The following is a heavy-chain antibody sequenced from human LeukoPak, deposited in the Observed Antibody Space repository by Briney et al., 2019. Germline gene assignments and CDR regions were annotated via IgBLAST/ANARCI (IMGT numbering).Heavy chain of an antibody. J-gene: IGHJ5*02. D-gene: IGHD6-13*01. CDR2: IYPGDSAT. CDR1: GYSFISPW. CDR3: ARHVGRITAADSLWFDP. V-gene: IGHV5-51*01. Sequence: GECLQICCMGSGYSFISPWIGCVRPMPGKGLEWMGFIYPGDSATRSSPSFQGQVTIAADKSSSTAYLQWNSLKASDTAMYYCARHVGRITAADSLWFDPWGQGTLVTVSS.